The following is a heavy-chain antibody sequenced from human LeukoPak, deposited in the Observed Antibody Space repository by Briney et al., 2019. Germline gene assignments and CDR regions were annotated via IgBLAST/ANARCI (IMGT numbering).Heavy chain of an antibody. V-gene: IGHV3-30*18. CDR3: AKDGAWFGELYKRYYCMDV. D-gene: IGHD3-10*01. Sequence: GRSLRLTCAASGFTFSSYGMHWARQAPGKGLEWVAVISYDGSNKYYADSVKGRFTISRDNSKNTLYLQMNSLRAEDTAVYYCAKDGAWFGELYKRYYCMDVWGKGTTVTVSS. CDR1: GFTFSSYG. CDR2: ISYDGSNK. J-gene: IGHJ6*04.